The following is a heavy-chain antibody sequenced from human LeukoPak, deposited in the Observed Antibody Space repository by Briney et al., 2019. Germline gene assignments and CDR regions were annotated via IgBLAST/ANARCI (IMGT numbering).Heavy chain of an antibody. D-gene: IGHD6-13*01. Sequence: PGGSLRLSCAASGSTFSNYSMNWVRQAPGKGLEWVSSISSSSRYIFSAGSVKGRLTISRDNAKNSLYLQMNSLRAEDTAIYYCASSLSSTTDYWGQGTLVIVST. V-gene: IGHV3-21*01. CDR3: ASSLSSTTDY. CDR1: GSTFSNYS. J-gene: IGHJ4*02. CDR2: ISSSSRYI.